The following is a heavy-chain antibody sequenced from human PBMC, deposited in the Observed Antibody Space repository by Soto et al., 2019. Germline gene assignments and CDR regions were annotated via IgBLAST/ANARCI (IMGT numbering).Heavy chain of an antibody. CDR2: SHLSGNT. Sequence: QVQLQESGPGLVKPSGTLSLTCAVSGVSIGSHDWWTWVRQPPGKGLEWIGESHLSGNTIYNSSLESLGTISLDTSKDHCSLQLSSVTVADTAVDYCATRDTGRAYWGQGTLVTVSS. D-gene: IGHD5-18*01. J-gene: IGHJ4*02. V-gene: IGHV4-4*02. CDR1: GVSIGSHDW. CDR3: ATRDTGRAY.